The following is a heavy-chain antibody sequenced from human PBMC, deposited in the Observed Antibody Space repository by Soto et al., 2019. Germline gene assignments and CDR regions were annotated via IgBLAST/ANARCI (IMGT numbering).Heavy chain of an antibody. CDR1: GFTFSSYG. Sequence: PGGSLRLSCAASGFTFSSYGMHWVRQAPGKGLEWVAVISYDGSNKYYADSVKGRFTISRDNSKNTLYLQMNSLRAEDTAVYYCAKDQIRLYDSSGYWAGYYGMDVWGQGTTVTVSS. CDR3: AKDQIRLYDSSGYWAGYYGMDV. CDR2: ISYDGSNK. V-gene: IGHV3-30*18. J-gene: IGHJ6*02. D-gene: IGHD3-22*01.